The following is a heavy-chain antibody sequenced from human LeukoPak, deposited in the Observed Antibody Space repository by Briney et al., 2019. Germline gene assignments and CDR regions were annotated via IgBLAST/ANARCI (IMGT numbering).Heavy chain of an antibody. V-gene: IGHV3-9*03. CDR3: AKGYYDSSGLYYFDY. Sequence: GGSLRLSCAASGFTFSNAWMSWVRQAPGKGLEWVSGISWNSGSIGYADSVKGRFTISRDNAKNSLYLQMNSLRAEDMALYYCAKGYYDSSGLYYFDYWGQGTLVTVSS. CDR2: ISWNSGSI. D-gene: IGHD3-22*01. J-gene: IGHJ4*02. CDR1: GFTFSNAW.